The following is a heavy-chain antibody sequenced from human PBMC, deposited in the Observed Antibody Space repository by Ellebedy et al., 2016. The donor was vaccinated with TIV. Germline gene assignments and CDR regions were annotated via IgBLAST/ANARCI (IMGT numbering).Heavy chain of an antibody. CDR1: GITFSSNW. D-gene: IGHD1-26*01. Sequence: GGSLRLSXAGSGITFSSNWMHWVRQAPGEGLVWVSRINSDGSDTTYADSVKGRFTISRDNAKDTLYLQLNSLRTEDTAVYYCARDSGSYPFDYWGQGTLVTVSS. CDR2: INSDGSDT. CDR3: ARDSGSYPFDY. V-gene: IGHV3-74*03. J-gene: IGHJ4*02.